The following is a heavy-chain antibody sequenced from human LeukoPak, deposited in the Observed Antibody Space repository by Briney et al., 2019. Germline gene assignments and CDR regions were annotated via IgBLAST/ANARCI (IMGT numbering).Heavy chain of an antibody. CDR1: GYTFTDYY. J-gene: IGHJ4*02. D-gene: IGHD3-10*01. Sequence: VASVKVSFKASGYTFTDYYIQWVRQAPGQGLEWMGWINPNNGGTNYAQNFQGRVTMTRDTSISTAYMEVSRLRSDDTAVYYCATIVYASGSPTYYFDYWGQGTLVTVSP. CDR3: ATIVYASGSPTYYFDY. V-gene: IGHV1-2*02. CDR2: INPNNGGT.